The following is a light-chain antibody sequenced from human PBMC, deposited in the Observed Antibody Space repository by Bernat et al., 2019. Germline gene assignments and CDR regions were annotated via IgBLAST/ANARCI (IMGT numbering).Light chain of an antibody. CDR2: KVS. CDR1: QSLVHSDGNTS. J-gene: IGKJ1*01. Sequence: DVEMTQSPLSLPVTLGQPASISCRSSQSLVHSDGNTSLNWFQQRPGQSPRRLIYKVSNRNSGVPERFSGSGSGTDFTLKISRVEAEDVGVYYCMQGIHWPWGFGKGTKVEIK. CDR3: MQGIHWPWG. V-gene: IGKV2-30*02.